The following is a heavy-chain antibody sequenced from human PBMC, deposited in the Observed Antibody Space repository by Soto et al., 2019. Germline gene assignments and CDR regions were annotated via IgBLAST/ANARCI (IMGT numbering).Heavy chain of an antibody. Sequence: GGSLRLSCAASGFTFSSYAMHWVRQAPGKGLEWVAVTSYDGSNKYYADSVKGRFTISRDNSKNTLYLQMNSLRAEDTAVYDCRWALDCPSNSCIDHWGQGTLVTVSS. D-gene: IGHD2-2*01. CDR1: GFTFSSYA. V-gene: IGHV3-30-3*01. CDR2: TSYDGSNK. J-gene: IGHJ1*01. CDR3: RWALDCPSNSCIDH.